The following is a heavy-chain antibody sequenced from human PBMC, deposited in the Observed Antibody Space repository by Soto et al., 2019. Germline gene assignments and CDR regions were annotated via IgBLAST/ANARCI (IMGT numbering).Heavy chain of an antibody. V-gene: IGHV3-23*01. CDR3: ASGTTESYPASRILDV. Sequence: GGSLSLSCLSSGITFVSRAMSWVLQAPGEGLEGVSTITDSGGDTKYADSVRGRFTISRDNSKSTLYLQMSSLRAEDSCREYCASGTTESYPASRILDVWG. CDR1: GITFVSRA. CDR2: ITDSGGDT. J-gene: IGHJ6*02. D-gene: IGHD1-26*01.